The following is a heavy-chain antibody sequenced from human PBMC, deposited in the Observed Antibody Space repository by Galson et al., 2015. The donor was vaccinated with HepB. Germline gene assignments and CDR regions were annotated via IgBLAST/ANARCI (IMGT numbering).Heavy chain of an antibody. V-gene: IGHV4-59*01. CDR2: IYYSGST. CDR3: ARVGYYGSGYYYYGMDV. D-gene: IGHD3-10*01. J-gene: IGHJ6*02. Sequence: ETLSLTCTVSGGSISSYYWSWIRQPPGKGLEWIGYIYYSGSTNYNPSLKSRVTISVDTSKNQFSLKLSSVTAADTAVYCCARVGYYGSGYYYYGMDVWGQGTTVTVSS. CDR1: GGSISSYY.